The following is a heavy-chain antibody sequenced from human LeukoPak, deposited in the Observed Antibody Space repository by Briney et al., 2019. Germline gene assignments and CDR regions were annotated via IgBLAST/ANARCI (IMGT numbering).Heavy chain of an antibody. CDR1: GYSISSGYY. CDR2: IYHSGST. V-gene: IGHV4-38-2*02. Sequence: SETLSLTCTVSGYSISSGYYWGWIRQPPGKGLEWIGSIYHSGSTYYNPSLKSRVTISVDTSKNQFSLKLSSVTAADTAVYYCARDGSGSYYNVALDYWGQGTLVTVSS. CDR3: ARDGSGSYYNVALDY. D-gene: IGHD3-10*01. J-gene: IGHJ4*02.